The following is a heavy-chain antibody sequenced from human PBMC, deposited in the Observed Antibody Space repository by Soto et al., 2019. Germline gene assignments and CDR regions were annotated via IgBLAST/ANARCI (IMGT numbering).Heavy chain of an antibody. J-gene: IGHJ4*02. CDR1: GGSITTGGSY. D-gene: IGHD2-2*02. CDR2: IYHSGNT. Sequence: PSETLSLTCTVSGGSITTGGSYWSWIRQHPGKGLEWIGNIYHSGNTYYNPSLKSRLTISVDTSKNHFSLMVDSVTAADTAVYYCARARFQVLYGKPYFDSWGQRTLVTVS. CDR3: ARARFQVLYGKPYFDS. V-gene: IGHV4-31*03.